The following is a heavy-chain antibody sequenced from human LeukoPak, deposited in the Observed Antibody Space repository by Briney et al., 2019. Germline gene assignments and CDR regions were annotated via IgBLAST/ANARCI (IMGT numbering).Heavy chain of an antibody. D-gene: IGHD1-26*01. J-gene: IGHJ6*02. CDR1: GGTFSIYA. CDR2: IIPIFGTT. V-gene: IGHV1-69*01. Sequence: SVKVSCKTSGGTFSIYAISWVRQAPGQGLEWMGGIIPIFGTTNYAQKFQGRVTITADESTSIAYMELSSLRSEDTAVYYCATSGSRTPSYYYGMDVWGQGTTVTVSS. CDR3: ATSGSRTPSYYYGMDV.